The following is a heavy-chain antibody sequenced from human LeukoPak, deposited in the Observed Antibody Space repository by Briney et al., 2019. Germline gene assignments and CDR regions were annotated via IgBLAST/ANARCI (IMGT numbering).Heavy chain of an antibody. V-gene: IGHV3-33*01. J-gene: IGHJ3*02. CDR1: GFTFSSYG. CDR2: IWYDGSNK. D-gene: IGHD3-22*01. CDR3: ARCDSSGYLHDAFDI. Sequence: PGRSLRLSCAASGFTFSSYGMHWVRQAPGKGLEWVAVIWYDGSNKYYADSVKGRFTISRDNSKNTLYLQMNSLRAEDTAVYYCARCDSSGYLHDAFDIWGQGTMVTVSS.